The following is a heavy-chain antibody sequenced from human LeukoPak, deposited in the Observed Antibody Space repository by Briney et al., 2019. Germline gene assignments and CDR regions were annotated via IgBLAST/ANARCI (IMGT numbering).Heavy chain of an antibody. V-gene: IGHV4-61*01. CDR3: ARDRQRRGGEYDNWFDP. D-gene: IGHD3-10*01. CDR2: IYYNEST. Sequence: PSETLSLTCTVSGGSVSSGSYYWSWIREPPGKGREWIGYIYYNESTNYNPSLKTRVTRSVDPSQNPFSRKLSSVTAGDTIMYYCARDRQRRGGEYDNWFDPWGQGTLVTVSS. J-gene: IGHJ5*02. CDR1: GGSVSSGSYY.